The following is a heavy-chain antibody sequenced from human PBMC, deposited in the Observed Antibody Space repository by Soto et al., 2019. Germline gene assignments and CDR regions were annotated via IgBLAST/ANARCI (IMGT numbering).Heavy chain of an antibody. V-gene: IGHV4-38-2*01. J-gene: IGHJ3*02. CDR1: GYSISSGYY. D-gene: IGHD2-21*02. CDR2: IYHSGST. CDR3: ARVRGRLYCGGDCYSVSAFDI. Sequence: ETLSLTCAVSGYSISSGYYWGWIRQPPGKGLEWIGSIYHSGSTYYNPSLKSRVTISVDTSKNQFSLKLSSVTAADTAVYYCARVRGRLYCGGDCYSVSAFDIWGQGTMVTVSS.